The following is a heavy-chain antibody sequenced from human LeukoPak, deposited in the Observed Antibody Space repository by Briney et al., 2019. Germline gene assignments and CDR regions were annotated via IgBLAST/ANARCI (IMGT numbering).Heavy chain of an antibody. V-gene: IGHV3-33*01. D-gene: IGHD2-8*01. Sequence: PGGSLRLSCVASGFSFGGYGMNWVRQAPGTGLEWVAVIWYNGKNKYYSDSVKGRFTISRDTSKNTLYLQMNSLRAEDTAVYYCARDLGGCTNGLCSYYFDYWGQGTLVTVSS. CDR3: ARDLGGCTNGLCSYYFDY. CDR2: IWYNGKNK. J-gene: IGHJ4*02. CDR1: GFSFGGYG.